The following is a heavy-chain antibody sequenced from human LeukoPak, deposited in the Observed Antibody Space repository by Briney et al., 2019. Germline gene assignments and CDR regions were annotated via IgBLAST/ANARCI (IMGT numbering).Heavy chain of an antibody. D-gene: IGHD4-11*01. Sequence: GGSLRLSCAASGFAVSMYWMHWVRQAPGKGLVWVSRIDTDVSSTNYADSVKGRFTISRDNPKNTLYLQMNSLRDEDTAVYYCTRELQGIDYWGQGTLVTVSS. V-gene: IGHV3-74*01. CDR2: IDTDVSST. J-gene: IGHJ4*02. CDR1: GFAVSMYW. CDR3: TRELQGIDY.